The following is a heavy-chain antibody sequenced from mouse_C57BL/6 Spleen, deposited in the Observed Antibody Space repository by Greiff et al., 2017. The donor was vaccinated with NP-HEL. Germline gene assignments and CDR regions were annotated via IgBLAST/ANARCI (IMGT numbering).Heavy chain of an antibody. Sequence: EVKLVESGGGLVQPKGSLKLSCAASGFSFNTYAMNWVRQAPGKGLEWVARIRSKSNNYATYYADSVKDRFTISRDDSESMLYLQMNNLKTEDTAMYYCVRQDYYGYYFDYWGQGTTLTVSS. CDR3: VRQDYYGYYFDY. J-gene: IGHJ2*01. D-gene: IGHD1-1*01. CDR1: GFSFNTYA. CDR2: IRSKSNNYAT. V-gene: IGHV10-1*01.